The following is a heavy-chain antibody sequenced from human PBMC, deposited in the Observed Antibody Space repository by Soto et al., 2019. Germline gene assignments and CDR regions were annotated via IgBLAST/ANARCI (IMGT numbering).Heavy chain of an antibody. V-gene: IGHV4-59*01. D-gene: IGHD1-1*01. J-gene: IGHJ5*02. CDR1: GGSISSYY. CDR3: ARDRRDWKDGNWFDP. CDR2: IYYSGST. Sequence: PSETLSLTCTVSGGSISSYYWSWIRQPPGKGLEWIGYIYYSGSTNYNPSLKSRVTISVDTSKNQFSLKLSSVTAADTAVYYCARDRRDWKDGNWFDPWGQGTLVTVSS.